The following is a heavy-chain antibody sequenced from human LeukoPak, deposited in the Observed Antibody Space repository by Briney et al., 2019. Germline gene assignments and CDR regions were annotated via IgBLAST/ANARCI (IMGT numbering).Heavy chain of an antibody. D-gene: IGHD2-2*01. V-gene: IGHV3-48*02. Sequence: GGSLRLSCAASGFTFSSYSMNWVRQAPGKGLEWVSYISSSSSTIYYADSVKGRFTISRDNAKNSLYLQMNSLRDEDTAVYYCASDIVVVPPATLYYYGMDVWGQGTTVTVFS. J-gene: IGHJ6*02. CDR2: ISSSSSTI. CDR3: ASDIVVVPPATLYYYGMDV. CDR1: GFTFSSYS.